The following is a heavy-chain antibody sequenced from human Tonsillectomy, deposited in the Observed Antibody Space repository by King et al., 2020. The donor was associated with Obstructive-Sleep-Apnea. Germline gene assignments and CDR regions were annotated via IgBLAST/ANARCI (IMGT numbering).Heavy chain of an antibody. J-gene: IGHJ4*02. Sequence: VQLVESGGALVKPGGSLRLSCAASGFTFSNAWMSWVRQAPGKGLEWVGRIKSKTYGGTTDYAAPVKGRFTVSRDDSKNTLYLQMKSLKTEDTAVYYCTTEMKDIEVVPAAIPSATYDYWGQGTLLTVSS. D-gene: IGHD2-2*01. CDR3: TTEMKDIEVVPAAIPSATYDY. V-gene: IGHV3-15*02. CDR2: IKSKTYGGTT. CDR1: GFTFSNAW.